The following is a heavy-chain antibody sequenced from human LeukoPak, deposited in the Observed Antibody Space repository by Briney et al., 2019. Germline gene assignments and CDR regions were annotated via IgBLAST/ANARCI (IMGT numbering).Heavy chain of an antibody. CDR2: ISGSGGST. V-gene: IGHV3-23*01. CDR3: ARDIYGYFDL. Sequence: GGSLRLSCVASGFTFGSYAMSWVRQAPGKGLEWVAGISGSGGSTYHTDSVKGRFTISRDNSKNTLYLQMNSLRAEDTAVYYCARDIYGYFDLWGRGTLVTVSS. J-gene: IGHJ2*01. CDR1: GFTFGSYA. D-gene: IGHD3-16*01.